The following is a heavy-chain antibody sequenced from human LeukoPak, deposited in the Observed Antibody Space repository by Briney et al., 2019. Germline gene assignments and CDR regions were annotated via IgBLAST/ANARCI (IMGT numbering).Heavy chain of an antibody. J-gene: IGHJ4*02. V-gene: IGHV4-59*08. CDR1: GGSISSYY. CDR3: ARALTTRLQLEHSYYFDY. CDR2: IYYSGST. D-gene: IGHD1-1*01. Sequence: PSETLSLTCTVSGGSISSYYWSWIRQPPGKGLEWIGYIYYSGSTNYNPSLKSRVTISVDTSKNQFSLKLSSVTAADTAVYYCARALTTRLQLEHSYYFDYWGQGTLVTVSS.